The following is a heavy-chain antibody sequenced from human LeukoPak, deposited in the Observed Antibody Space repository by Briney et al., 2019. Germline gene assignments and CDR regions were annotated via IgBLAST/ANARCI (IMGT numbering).Heavy chain of an antibody. Sequence: PGGSLRLSCAASGFSFSASAMHWVRQASGKGLEWVGRIRSKGNSYATEYGASVKGRFTISRDDSKNTLYLQMNSLKTEDTAVYYCTTERHTMGAPGGFDYWGQGTLVTVSS. J-gene: IGHJ4*02. CDR3: TTERHTMGAPGGFDY. D-gene: IGHD1-26*01. CDR1: GFSFSASA. V-gene: IGHV3-73*01. CDR2: IRSKGNSYAT.